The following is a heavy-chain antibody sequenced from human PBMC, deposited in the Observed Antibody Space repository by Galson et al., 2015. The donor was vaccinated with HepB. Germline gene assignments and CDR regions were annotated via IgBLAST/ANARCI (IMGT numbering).Heavy chain of an antibody. Sequence: SLRLSCAASGFTFSNFGMNWVRQAPGKGLEWVSVISGGGSTTHFADSVKGRFTISRDNSKNTLYLQMNSLRAEDTAMYYCAKGLGGLSAAATRQLDYWGQGTPVTVSS. CDR3: AKGLGGLSAAATRQLDY. CDR1: GFTFSNFG. V-gene: IGHV3-23*01. CDR2: ISGGGSTT. J-gene: IGHJ4*02. D-gene: IGHD1-26*01.